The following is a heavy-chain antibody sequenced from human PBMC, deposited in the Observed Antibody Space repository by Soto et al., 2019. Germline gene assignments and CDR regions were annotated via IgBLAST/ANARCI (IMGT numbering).Heavy chain of an antibody. V-gene: IGHV3-21*01. CDR3: ARDGVRYFDWLLVGAFDI. J-gene: IGHJ3*02. Sequence: EVQLVESGGGLVKPGGSLRLSCAASGFTFSSYSMNWVRQAPGKGLEWVSSISSSSSYIYYADSVKGRFTISGDNAKNSLYRQMNSLRAEDTAVYYCARDGVRYFDWLLVGAFDIWGQGTMVTVSS. CDR2: ISSSSSYI. CDR1: GFTFSSYS. D-gene: IGHD3-9*01.